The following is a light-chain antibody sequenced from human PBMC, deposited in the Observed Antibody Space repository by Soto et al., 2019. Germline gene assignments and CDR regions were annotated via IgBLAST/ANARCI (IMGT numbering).Light chain of an antibody. CDR1: QGVSSN. CDR3: QQYNNWPPRGT. J-gene: IGKJ1*01. V-gene: IGKV3-15*01. CDR2: GAS. Sequence: EIGLTQSPGTLFLSPGERATLSCRASQGVSSNLAWYQQKPGQGPRLLIYGASTRATGIPARFSGSGSGTEFTLNISSLQPEDFALYYCQQYNNWPPRGTFGQGTKV.